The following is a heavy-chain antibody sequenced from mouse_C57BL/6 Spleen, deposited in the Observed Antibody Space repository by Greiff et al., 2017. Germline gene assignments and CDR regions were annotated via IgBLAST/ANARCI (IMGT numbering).Heavy chain of an antibody. J-gene: IGHJ3*01. V-gene: IGHV1-18*01. CDR3: ARGGVYDGPAWFAY. Sequence: EVQLQQSGPELVKPGASVKIPCKASGYTFTDYNMDWVKQSHGKSLEWIGDINPNNGGTIYNQKFKGKATLTVDKSSSTAYMELRSLTSEDTAVYYCARGGVYDGPAWFAYWGQGTLVTVSA. CDR1: GYTFTDYN. CDR2: INPNNGGT. D-gene: IGHD2-3*01.